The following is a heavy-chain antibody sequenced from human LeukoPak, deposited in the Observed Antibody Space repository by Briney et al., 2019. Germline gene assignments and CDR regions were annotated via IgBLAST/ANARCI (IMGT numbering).Heavy chain of an antibody. CDR3: ARGAPTILSGVYYYYYYIDV. CDR1: GFNFDDYG. CDR2: INWNGGST. Sequence: GGSLRLSCAASGFNFDDYGMSWVRQAPGKGLEWVSGINWNGGSTGYADSVKGRFTISRDNAKNSLYLQMNSLRAEDTAMYYCARGAPTILSGVYYYYYYIDVWGKGTTVTVSS. J-gene: IGHJ6*03. V-gene: IGHV3-20*04. D-gene: IGHD2-2*02.